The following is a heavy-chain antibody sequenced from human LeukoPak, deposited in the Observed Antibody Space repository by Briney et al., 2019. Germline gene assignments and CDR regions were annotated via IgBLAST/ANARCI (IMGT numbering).Heavy chain of an antibody. J-gene: IGHJ5*02. CDR3: AKDTLYYGSGSYLYWFDP. Sequence: GGTLRLSRAASGFTFSSYGMTWVRQAPGKGLEWVSAISGSGGSTYYADSVKGRFTISRDNSKNTLYLQMNSLRAEDTAVYYCAKDTLYYGSGSYLYWFDPWGQGTLVTVSS. V-gene: IGHV3-23*01. D-gene: IGHD3-10*01. CDR2: ISGSGGST. CDR1: GFTFSSYG.